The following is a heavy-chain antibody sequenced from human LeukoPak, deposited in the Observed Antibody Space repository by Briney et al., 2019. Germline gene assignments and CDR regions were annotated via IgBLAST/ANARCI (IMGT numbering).Heavy chain of an antibody. V-gene: IGHV1-2*02. J-gene: IGHJ5*02. Sequence: GASVKVSCKASGNTFIGNYIHWVRQARGQGLEWMGWINPNSGGANYAQRFQGRVTMTRDTSVTTAFLDLDRLTSDDTAVYYCVTRSYISGWPTWGQGTLVTVSS. CDR3: VTRSYISGWPT. D-gene: IGHD6-19*01. CDR1: GNTFIGNY. CDR2: INPNSGGA.